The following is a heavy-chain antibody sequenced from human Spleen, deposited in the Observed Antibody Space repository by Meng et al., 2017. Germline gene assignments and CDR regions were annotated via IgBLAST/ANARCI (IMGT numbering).Heavy chain of an antibody. J-gene: IGHJ5*02. CDR1: GFTVSHNY. CDR2: IWYDGRNQ. V-gene: IGHV3-33*08. Sequence: GESLKISCAASGFTVSHNYMSWVRQAPGKGLEWVAMIWYDGRNQHYADSVKGRFTISRDNSRNTVSLQMNSLRADDTAVYYCAKGYRSGGSRPLPDTWGQGTLVTVSS. D-gene: IGHD6-19*01. CDR3: AKGYRSGGSRPLPDT.